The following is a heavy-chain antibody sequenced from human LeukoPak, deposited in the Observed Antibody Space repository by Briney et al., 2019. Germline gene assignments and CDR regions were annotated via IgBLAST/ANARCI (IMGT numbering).Heavy chain of an antibody. V-gene: IGHV3-74*01. CDR2: INSDGRST. J-gene: IGHJ6*02. Sequence: GGSLRLSCAASGFTFSSNWMHWVRQAPGKGLVWVSRINSDGRSTNYADSVKGRLTISRDNAKNTLYLQMNSPRAEDTAVYYCARDLHYAMDVWGQGTTVTVSS. CDR1: GFTFSSNW. CDR3: ARDLHYAMDV.